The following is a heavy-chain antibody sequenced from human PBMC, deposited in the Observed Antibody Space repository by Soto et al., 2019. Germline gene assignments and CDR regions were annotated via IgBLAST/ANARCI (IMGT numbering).Heavy chain of an antibody. CDR2: SYYSGTS. D-gene: IGHD2-15*01. CDR3: TLLNSWHESYLDF. CDR1: GGSLRVQSYS. V-gene: IGHV4-39*01. J-gene: IGHJ4*03. Sequence: PSETLYITCTVYGGSLRVQSYSWTWIRQTPGKGLEWVGSSYYSGTSYFNPALKGRVTISVDTSTNQFSLRLTSVTAADTAVYYFTLLNSWHESYLDFWGQGNLV.